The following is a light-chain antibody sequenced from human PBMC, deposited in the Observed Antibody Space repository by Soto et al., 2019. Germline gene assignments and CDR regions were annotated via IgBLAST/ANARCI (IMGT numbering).Light chain of an antibody. CDR2: NTN. CDR1: SGSVSTNYY. V-gene: IGLV8-61*01. J-gene: IGLJ3*02. Sequence: QTVVTQEPSFSVSPGGTVTFTCGLSSGSVSTNYYPAWYQQTPGQAPRTLIYNTNSRSSGVPDRFSGSILGNKAALTITGAQADDECVYYCILYMGGGISVFGGGTKLTVL. CDR3: ILYMGGGISV.